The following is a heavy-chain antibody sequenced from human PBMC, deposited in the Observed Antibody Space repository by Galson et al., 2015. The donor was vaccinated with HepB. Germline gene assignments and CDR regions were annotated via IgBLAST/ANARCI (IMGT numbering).Heavy chain of an antibody. CDR1: GFTFTNYW. Sequence: QSGAEVKKPGESLKISCKGSGFTFTNYWIGWVRQLPGKGLEWMGIIYPGDSETRYSPSIQGQVAISVDKSDSTAFLQWTSLKASDTAMYYCARRSYHDHKAFWFFDLWAVAPWSLSPQ. V-gene: IGHV5-51*01. CDR3: ARRSYHDHKAFWFFDL. J-gene: IGHJ2*01. CDR2: IYPGDSET. D-gene: IGHD1-14*01.